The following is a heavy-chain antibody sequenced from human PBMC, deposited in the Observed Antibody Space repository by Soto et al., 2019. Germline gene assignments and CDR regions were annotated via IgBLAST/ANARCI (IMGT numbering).Heavy chain of an antibody. CDR3: ATLLGPGQAFDI. Sequence: GGSLRLSCAASGFTFSSYGMHWVRQAPGKGLEWVAVISYDGSNKYYADSVKGRFTISRDNSKNTLYLQMNSLRAEDTAVYYCATLLGPGQAFDIWGQGTMVTVSS. CDR1: GFTFSSYG. V-gene: IGHV3-30*03. J-gene: IGHJ3*02. CDR2: ISYDGSNK. D-gene: IGHD1-1*01.